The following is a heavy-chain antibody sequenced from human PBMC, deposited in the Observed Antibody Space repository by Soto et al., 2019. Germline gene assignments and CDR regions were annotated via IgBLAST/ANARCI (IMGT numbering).Heavy chain of an antibody. CDR2: ISAYNGNT. Sequence: ASVKVSCKASGYTFTSYGISWVLKAPGQGXEWMGWISAYNGNTNYAQSLQGRVTMTTDTSTSTAYMELRSLRSDDTAVYYCASLGYCSGGSCYTASVYYYYGMDVWGQGTTVTVSS. D-gene: IGHD2-15*01. V-gene: IGHV1-18*01. CDR3: ASLGYCSGGSCYTASVYYYYGMDV. CDR1: GYTFTSYG. J-gene: IGHJ6*02.